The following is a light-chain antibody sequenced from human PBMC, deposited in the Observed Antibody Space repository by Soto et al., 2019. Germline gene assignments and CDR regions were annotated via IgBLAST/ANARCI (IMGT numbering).Light chain of an antibody. Sequence: EIVMTQSPATLSVSPGERATLSCRASQSISNKVAWYQQKPGQAPRLLIYGASTRATTIPARFSGSGSGTEFTLTISSLQFEDFAVYYCQQYNNWPPWTFGQGTKVDI. CDR1: QSISNK. J-gene: IGKJ1*01. CDR2: GAS. V-gene: IGKV3-15*01. CDR3: QQYNNWPPWT.